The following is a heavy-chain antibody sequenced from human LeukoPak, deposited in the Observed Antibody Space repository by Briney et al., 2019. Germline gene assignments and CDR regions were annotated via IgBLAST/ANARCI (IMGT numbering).Heavy chain of an antibody. CDR1: GFTFDDYA. Sequence: PGGSLRLSCAASGFTFDDYAMHWVRQAPGKGPEWVSGISWNSGSIGYADSVKGRFTISRDNAKNSLYLQMNSLRAEDTALYYCAKDQDSGYYYGMDVWGQGTTVTVSS. V-gene: IGHV3-9*01. J-gene: IGHJ6*02. D-gene: IGHD2-15*01. CDR2: ISWNSGSI. CDR3: AKDQDSGYYYGMDV.